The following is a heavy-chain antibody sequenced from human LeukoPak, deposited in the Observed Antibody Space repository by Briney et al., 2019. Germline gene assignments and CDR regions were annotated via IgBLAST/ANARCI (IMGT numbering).Heavy chain of an antibody. CDR2: IYYSGST. D-gene: IGHD3-10*01. CDR1: GGSISSGDYY. Sequence: SETLSLTCTVSGGSISSGDYYWSWIRQPPGKGLEWIGYIYYSGSTYYHPSLKSRVTISVDTSKNQFSLKLSSVTATDTAVYYCATNMVRGAEFDYWGQGTLVTVSS. CDR3: ATNMVRGAEFDY. V-gene: IGHV4-30-4*01. J-gene: IGHJ4*02.